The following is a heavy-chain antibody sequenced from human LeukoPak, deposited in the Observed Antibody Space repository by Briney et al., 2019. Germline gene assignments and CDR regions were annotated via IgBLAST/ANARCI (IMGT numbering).Heavy chain of an antibody. J-gene: IGHJ4*02. CDR2: ISSLSGTI. CDR1: GFTFSSYS. V-gene: IGHV3-48*01. CDR3: ASDQGGATSY. D-gene: IGHD1-26*01. Sequence: GGSLRLSCAASGFTFSSYSMNWVRQAPGEGLEWVSYISSLSGTIYYADSVKGRFTISRDNAKNSLYPQMDSLRAEDTAVYYCASDQGGATSYWGQGTLVTVSS.